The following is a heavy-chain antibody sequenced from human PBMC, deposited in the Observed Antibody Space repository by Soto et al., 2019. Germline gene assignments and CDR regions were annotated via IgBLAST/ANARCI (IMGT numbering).Heavy chain of an antibody. V-gene: IGHV3-33*01. CDR2: IWYDGSNK. CDR3: ATGDYYGDYDSYFYYMAV. CDR1: GFTFSSYG. J-gene: IGHJ6*03. D-gene: IGHD4-17*01. Sequence: PGGSLRLSCAVSGFTFSSYGMHWVRQAPGKGLEWVAVIWYDGSNKFYADSVKGQFTISRDNSRNTLYLQMNSLRAEDTAVYYCATGDYYGDYDSYFYYMAVWGKGTTVTVSS.